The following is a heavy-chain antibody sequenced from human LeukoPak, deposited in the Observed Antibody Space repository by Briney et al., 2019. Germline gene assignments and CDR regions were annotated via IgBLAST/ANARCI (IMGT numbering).Heavy chain of an antibody. Sequence: SETLSLTCTVSGGSISSSSYYWGWIRQPPGKGLEWIGSIYYSGSTYYNPSLKSRVTISVDTSKNQFSLKLSSVTAADTAVYYCARGCSGQWLTWMAPTNWFDPWGQGTLVTVSS. CDR1: GGSISSSSYY. D-gene: IGHD6-19*01. J-gene: IGHJ5*02. V-gene: IGHV4-39*07. CDR2: IYYSGST. CDR3: ARGCSGQWLTWMAPTNWFDP.